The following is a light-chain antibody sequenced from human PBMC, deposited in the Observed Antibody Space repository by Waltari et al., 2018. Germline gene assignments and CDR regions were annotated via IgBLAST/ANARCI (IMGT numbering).Light chain of an antibody. CDR2: WAS. J-gene: IGKJ4*02. CDR3: QQYYSTPLT. CDR1: QSVLYSSNNKNY. Sequence: DIVMTQTPDSLAVSMGDRATINSTSSQSVLYSSNNKNYLAWYQQKPGQPPKLLIYWASTRESGVPDRFSGSGSGTDFTLTISSLQAEDVAVYYCQQYYSTPLTFGGGTKVEIK. V-gene: IGKV4-1*01.